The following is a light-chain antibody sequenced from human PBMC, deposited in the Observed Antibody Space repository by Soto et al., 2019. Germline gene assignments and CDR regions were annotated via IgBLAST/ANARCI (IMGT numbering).Light chain of an antibody. CDR1: QGIRND. J-gene: IGKJ1*01. CDR3: LQDYSYPRT. V-gene: IGKV1-6*01. CDR2: ATS. Sequence: AIHMTQSPSSLSASVGDRVTITCRASQGIRNDLGWYQQKPGKAPKLLIYATSSLQSGVPSRFRGSGSGTDFTLTISSLQPEDFATYYCLQDYSYPRTFGQGTKVEVK.